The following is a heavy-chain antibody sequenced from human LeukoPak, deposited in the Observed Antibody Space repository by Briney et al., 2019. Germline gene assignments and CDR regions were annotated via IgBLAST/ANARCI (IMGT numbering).Heavy chain of an antibody. CDR3: ARDEGWFDY. J-gene: IGHJ4*02. CDR1: SGFISRYY. Sequence: PSETLSLTCTVSSGFISRYYGSWIRQPPEKVREWIGYIYYSGSTNFNPSLKSRVTISVDTPKNPLSLKLSSVTAADTAVYYCARDEGWFDYWAQGPLVTVSS. V-gene: IGHV4-59*01. CDR2: IYYSGST.